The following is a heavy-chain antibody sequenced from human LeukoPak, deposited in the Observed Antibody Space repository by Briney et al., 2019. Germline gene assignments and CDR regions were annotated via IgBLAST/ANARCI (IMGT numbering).Heavy chain of an antibody. Sequence: PGGSLRLSCAASGFTFSDYYMSWIRQAPGKGLEWVSYTSSSGSTIYYADSVKGRFTISRDNAKNSLYLQMNSLRAEDTAVYYCAREYYDILTGYSNAFDIWGQGTMVIVSS. CDR3: AREYYDILTGYSNAFDI. CDR2: TSSSGSTI. CDR1: GFTFSDYY. J-gene: IGHJ3*02. D-gene: IGHD3-9*01. V-gene: IGHV3-11*01.